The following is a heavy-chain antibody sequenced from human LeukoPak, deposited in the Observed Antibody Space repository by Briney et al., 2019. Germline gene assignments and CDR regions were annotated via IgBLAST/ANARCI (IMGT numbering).Heavy chain of an antibody. D-gene: IGHD2-2*01. CDR3: AKDRGYCSSTSCFYFDY. CDR2: ISYDGSNK. CDR1: GVTFSGYS. V-gene: IGHV3-30*18. Sequence: GRSLRLSCAASGVTFSGYSMNWVRQAPGKGLEWVAVISYDGSNKYYADSVKGRFTISRDNSKNTLYLQMNSLRAEDTAVYYCAKDRGYCSSTSCFYFDYWGQGTLVTVSS. J-gene: IGHJ4*02.